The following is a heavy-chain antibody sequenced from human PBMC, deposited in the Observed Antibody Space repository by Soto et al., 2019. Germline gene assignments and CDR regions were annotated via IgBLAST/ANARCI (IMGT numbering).Heavy chain of an antibody. D-gene: IGHD1-7*01. CDR1: GFTVSSYG. V-gene: IGHV3-33*01. CDR2: RWYDGSNK. J-gene: IGHJ4*02. CDR3: ARDEGNWNYGPRDN. Sequence: QVQLVESGGGVVQPGRSLRLSCAASGFTVSSYGMHWVRQAPGKGLEWVAVRWYDGSNKYYADSVKGRFTISRDNSKKTLFLQMNSLRAEDTAVYYCARDEGNWNYGPRDNWGQGTLVTVSS.